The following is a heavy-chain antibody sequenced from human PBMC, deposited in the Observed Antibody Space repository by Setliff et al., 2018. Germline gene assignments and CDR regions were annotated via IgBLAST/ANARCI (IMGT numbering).Heavy chain of an antibody. CDR2: VYYSGTA. Sequence: SETLSLTCTVSDGSLSTYYWSWIRQPPGKGLEFIGYVYYSGTANYSPSLRSRLTISVDTSKNQFSLKLDSVTAADTAVYYCARRAGAAYFDYWGQGTLVTVSS. CDR3: ARRAGAAYFDY. D-gene: IGHD1-26*01. CDR1: DGSLSTYY. J-gene: IGHJ4*02. V-gene: IGHV4-59*12.